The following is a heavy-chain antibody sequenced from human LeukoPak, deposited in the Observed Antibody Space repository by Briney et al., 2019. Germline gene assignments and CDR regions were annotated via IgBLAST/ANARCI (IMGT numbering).Heavy chain of an antibody. J-gene: IGHJ4*02. CDR1: GSSLMFLS. CDR2: FDPEDGET. Sequence: ASVRVSCKVSGSSLMFLSMHWVRQAPGKGLKWRGRFDPEDGETIYAQKFQGRDTMTADTSADTAYMELSSLRSEDTAVYYCATEGKMVRGLYTDYWGQGTLVTVSS. D-gene: IGHD3-10*01. CDR3: ATEGKMVRGLYTDY. V-gene: IGHV1-24*01.